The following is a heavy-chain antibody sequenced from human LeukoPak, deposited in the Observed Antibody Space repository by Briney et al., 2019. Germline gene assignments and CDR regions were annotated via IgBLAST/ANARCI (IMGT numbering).Heavy chain of an antibody. CDR1: GFTFSSYA. CDR2: ISYDGSNK. J-gene: IGHJ4*02. V-gene: IGHV3-30-3*01. CDR3: AIDYYGSGSY. D-gene: IGHD3-10*01. Sequence: GGSLRLSCAASGFTFSSYAMSWVRQAPGKGLEWVAVISYDGSNKYYADSVKGRFTISRDNSKNTLYLQMNSLRAEDTAVYYCAIDYYGSGSYWGQGTLVTVSS.